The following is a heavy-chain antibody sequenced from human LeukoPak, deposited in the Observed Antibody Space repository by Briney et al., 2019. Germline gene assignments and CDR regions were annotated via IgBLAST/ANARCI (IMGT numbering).Heavy chain of an antibody. V-gene: IGHV3-11*01. Sequence: PGGSLRLSCAASGFTYSDYYMSWIRQAPGKALECVSYISSSGSTIYYADSVKGRFTISRDNAKNSLYLQMNSLRAEDTAVYYCARAWGIFGVAPFDPWGQGTLVTVSS. CDR1: GFTYSDYY. D-gene: IGHD3-3*01. J-gene: IGHJ5*02. CDR2: ISSSGSTI. CDR3: ARAWGIFGVAPFDP.